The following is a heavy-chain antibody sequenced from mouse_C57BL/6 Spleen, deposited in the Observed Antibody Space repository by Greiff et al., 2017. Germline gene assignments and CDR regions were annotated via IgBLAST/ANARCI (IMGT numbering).Heavy chain of an antibody. D-gene: IGHD3-3*01. CDR2: ISDGGNYT. CDR1: GFTFSSYA. CDR3: ARVVGQGYAMDY. V-gene: IGHV5-4*03. J-gene: IGHJ4*01. Sequence: EVKLVESGGGLVKPGGSLKLSCAASGFTFSSYALSWVRQTPEKRLEWVATISDGGNYTYYPDNVKGRFTISRDNAKNNLYLQMSHLKSEDTAMYYCARVVGQGYAMDYWGQGTSVTVSS.